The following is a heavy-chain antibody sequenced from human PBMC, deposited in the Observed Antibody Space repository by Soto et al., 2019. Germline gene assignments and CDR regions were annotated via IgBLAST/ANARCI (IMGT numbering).Heavy chain of an antibody. CDR2: IKNKNAGWTT. J-gene: IGHJ4*02. CDR3: NSGYGGQAWDGY. CDR1: GFTFSYTW. D-gene: IGHD5-18*01. Sequence: EVQLVESGGDLVKPGGSLRLSCAASGFTFSYTWMNWVRQAPGKGLEWVGVIKNKNAGWTTAYAGPVRGRFAISRDDTKHMVYLQMDSLKTEDTAVYDCNSGYGGQAWDGYWGQGTLVTVSS. V-gene: IGHV3-15*07.